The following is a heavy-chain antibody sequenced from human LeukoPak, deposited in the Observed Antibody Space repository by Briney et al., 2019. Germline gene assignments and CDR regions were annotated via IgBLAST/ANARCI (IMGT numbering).Heavy chain of an antibody. CDR3: ARDPWYAYRDYYYGMDV. D-gene: IGHD2-15*01. Sequence: ASVKVSCKASGGTFSSYAISWVRQAPGQGLEWMGIINPSGGSTSYAQKFQGRVTMTRDTSTSTVYMELSSLRSEDTAVYYCARDPWYAYRDYYYGMDVWGQGTTVTVSS. CDR2: INPSGGST. J-gene: IGHJ6*02. V-gene: IGHV1-46*01. CDR1: GGTFSSYA.